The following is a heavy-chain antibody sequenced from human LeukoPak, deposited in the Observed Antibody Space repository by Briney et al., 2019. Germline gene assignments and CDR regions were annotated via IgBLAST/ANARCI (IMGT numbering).Heavy chain of an antibody. CDR1: GFSPSTSGMC. D-gene: IGHD3-22*01. V-gene: IGHV2-70*11. Sequence: SGPTLVNPTQTLTLTCTFSGFSPSTSGMCVSWIRQPPGKALEWLSRIDWDDDKYYRTSLKTTLTISKYTAKNHAVLTMTNMDPVDTATYYCARDYYDSSGQGYFQHWGQGTLVTVSP. CDR2: IDWDDDK. J-gene: IGHJ1*01. CDR3: ARDYYDSSGQGYFQH.